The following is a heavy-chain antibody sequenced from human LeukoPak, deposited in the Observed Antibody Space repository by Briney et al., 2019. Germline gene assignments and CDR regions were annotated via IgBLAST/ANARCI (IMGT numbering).Heavy chain of an antibody. V-gene: IGHV1-8*01. J-gene: IGHJ3*02. D-gene: IGHD1-26*01. CDR1: GDTFTSYD. CDR3: ARGWVGGSYLSAAFDI. Sequence: GAPVMVSCNASGDTFTSYDINWGRQATGEGLERMGWMNPTSGNTGYAQKFQGRVTLTRNTSVSSAYMELSSLRSEDTAVYYCARGWVGGSYLSAAFDIWGQGTMVTVSS. CDR2: MNPTSGNT.